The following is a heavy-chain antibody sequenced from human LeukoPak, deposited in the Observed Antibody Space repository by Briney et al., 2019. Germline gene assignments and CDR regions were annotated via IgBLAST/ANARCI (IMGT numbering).Heavy chain of an antibody. CDR1: GYTFSNYN. J-gene: IGHJ3*02. Sequence: ASVKLSCKASGYTFSNYNIHWVRQAPGQGLEWMGIVNPSGDSTNYAQNFQGGVTMTGDTSTSTVYMELSSLRSEDTAVYYCARVRDGYNDAYDIWGQGTMVTVPS. CDR2: VNPSGDST. D-gene: IGHD5-24*01. V-gene: IGHV1-46*01. CDR3: ARVRDGYNDAYDI.